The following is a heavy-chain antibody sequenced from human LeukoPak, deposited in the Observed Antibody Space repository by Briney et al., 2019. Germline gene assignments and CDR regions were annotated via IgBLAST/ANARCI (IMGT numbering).Heavy chain of an antibody. CDR3: ARSRTIFGVVIIREHDY. CDR1: GGSISSSNW. D-gene: IGHD3-3*01. V-gene: IGHV4-4*02. CDR2: INHSGST. J-gene: IGHJ4*02. Sequence: SETLSLTCAVSGGSISSSNWWSWVRQPPGKGLEWIGEINHSGSTNYNPSLKSRVTISVDTSKNQFSLKLSSVTAADTAVYYCARSRTIFGVVIIREHDYWGQGTLVTVSS.